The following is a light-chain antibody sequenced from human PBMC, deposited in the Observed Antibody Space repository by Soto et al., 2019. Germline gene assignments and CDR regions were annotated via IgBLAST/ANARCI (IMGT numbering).Light chain of an antibody. Sequence: DIQLTQSPSFLSASVGDRITITCRASQGINSYLAWYQQKPGKAPKLLIYAASTLQSGVPSRFSGSGFGIEFTLTISSLQPEDFATYYCQRLNSYPWTFGQGTKVEIK. CDR1: QGINSY. CDR3: QRLNSYPWT. J-gene: IGKJ1*01. V-gene: IGKV1-9*01. CDR2: AAS.